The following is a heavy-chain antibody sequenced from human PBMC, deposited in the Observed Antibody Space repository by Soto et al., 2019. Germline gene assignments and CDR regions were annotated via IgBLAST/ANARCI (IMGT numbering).Heavy chain of an antibody. CDR2: IYYSGST. V-gene: IGHV4-59*12. Sequence: SETLSLTCTVSGGSISSYYWSWIRQPPGKGLEWIGYIYYSGSTNYNPSLKSRVTISVDTSKNQFSLKLSSVTAADTSVYYCARVWDTAMVCDYWGQGTLVTVSS. CDR1: GGSISSYY. D-gene: IGHD5-18*01. J-gene: IGHJ4*02. CDR3: ARVWDTAMVCDY.